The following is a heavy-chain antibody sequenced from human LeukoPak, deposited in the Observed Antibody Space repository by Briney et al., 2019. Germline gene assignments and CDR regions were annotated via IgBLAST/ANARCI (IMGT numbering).Heavy chain of an antibody. J-gene: IGHJ4*02. D-gene: IGHD5-24*01. V-gene: IGHV4-34*01. CDR2: INHSGST. CDR3: ARGDGYNYAYFDY. CDR1: GGSFSGYY. Sequence: SETLSLTCAVYGGSFSGYYWSWIRQPPGKGLEWIGEINHSGSTNYNPSLKSRVTISVDTSKNRFSLKLSSVTAADTAVYYCARGDGYNYAYFDYWGQGTLVTVSS.